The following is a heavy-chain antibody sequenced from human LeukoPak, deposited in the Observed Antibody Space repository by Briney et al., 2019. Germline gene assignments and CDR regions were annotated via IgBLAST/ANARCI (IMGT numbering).Heavy chain of an antibody. CDR3: AKGSNWKAPNAFDI. D-gene: IGHD1-1*01. J-gene: IGHJ3*02. Sequence: GGSLRLSCAASGFTVSSNYMSWVRQAPGKGLEWVSVIYSGGSTYYADSVKGRFTISRDNSKNTLYLQMNSLRAEDTAVYYCAKGSNWKAPNAFDIWGQGTMVTVSS. CDR2: IYSGGST. V-gene: IGHV3-53*01. CDR1: GFTVSSNY.